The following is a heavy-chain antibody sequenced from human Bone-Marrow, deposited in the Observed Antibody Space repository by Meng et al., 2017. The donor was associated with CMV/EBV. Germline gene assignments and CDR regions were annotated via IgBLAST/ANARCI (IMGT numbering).Heavy chain of an antibody. CDR3: ARFIIAAAGANFDY. Sequence: GSLRLTCTVSGGSISSYYWSWIRQPPGKGLEWIGYIYYSGSTNYNPSLKSRVTISVDTSKNQFSLKLSSVTAADTAVYYCARFIIAAAGANFDYWGQGTMVIVSA. J-gene: IGHJ4*02. CDR2: IYYSGST. D-gene: IGHD6-13*01. V-gene: IGHV4-59*01. CDR1: GGSISSYY.